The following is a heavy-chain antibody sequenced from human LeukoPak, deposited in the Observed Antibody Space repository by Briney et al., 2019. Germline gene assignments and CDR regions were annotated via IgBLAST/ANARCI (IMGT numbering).Heavy chain of an antibody. D-gene: IGHD4-17*01. J-gene: IGHJ4*02. V-gene: IGHV4-34*01. CDR3: ARSDADGWDS. CDR1: GGSFNGYY. Sequence: LETLSLTCAVYGGSFNGYYWSWIRQPPGKGLEWIGEINYSGRTNYNPSLKSRVTISVDTSKNQFSLNLNSVSAADAAVYYCARSDADGWDSWGQGALVTVSS. CDR2: INYSGRT.